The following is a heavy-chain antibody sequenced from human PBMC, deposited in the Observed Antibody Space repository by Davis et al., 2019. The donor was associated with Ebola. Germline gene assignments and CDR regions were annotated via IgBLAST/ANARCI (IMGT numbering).Heavy chain of an antibody. Sequence: GESLKISCAASGFTFSYYWMHWVRQAPGKGLVWVSRINSDGSSTSYADSVKGRFTISRDNSKNTLYLQMNSLRAEDTAVYYCAKYLWFRELSYYYYGMDVWGQGTTVTVSS. CDR3: AKYLWFRELSYYYYGMDV. CDR1: GFTFSYYW. CDR2: INSDGSST. V-gene: IGHV3-74*01. D-gene: IGHD3-10*01. J-gene: IGHJ6*02.